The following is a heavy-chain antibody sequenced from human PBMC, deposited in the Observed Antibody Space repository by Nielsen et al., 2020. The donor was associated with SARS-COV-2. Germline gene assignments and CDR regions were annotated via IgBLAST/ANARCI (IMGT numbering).Heavy chain of an antibody. J-gene: IGHJ6*03. Sequence: GGSLRLSCAASGFTFSSYAMHWVRQAPGKGLEWVAIISYDGSNKYYADSVKGRFTISRDNSKNTLYLQMNGLRAEDTAVYYCAKGGDMDVWGKGTTVTVSS. CDR3: AKGGDMDV. D-gene: IGHD3-16*01. V-gene: IGHV3-30-3*01. CDR2: ISYDGSNK. CDR1: GFTFSSYA.